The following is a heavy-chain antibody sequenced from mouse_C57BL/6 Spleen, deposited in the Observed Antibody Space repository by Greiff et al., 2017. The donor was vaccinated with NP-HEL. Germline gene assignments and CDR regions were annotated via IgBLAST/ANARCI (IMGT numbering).Heavy chain of an antibody. CDR1: GFTFSSYA. Sequence: EVKLVESGGGLVKPGGSLKLSCAASGFTFSSYAMSWVRQTPEKRLEWVATISDGGSYTYYPDNVKGRFTISRDNAKNNLYLQMSHLKSEDTAMYYCARGYSNYFDVWGTGTTVTVSS. CDR2: ISDGGSYT. V-gene: IGHV5-4*03. CDR3: ARGYSNYFDV. J-gene: IGHJ1*03. D-gene: IGHD2-5*01.